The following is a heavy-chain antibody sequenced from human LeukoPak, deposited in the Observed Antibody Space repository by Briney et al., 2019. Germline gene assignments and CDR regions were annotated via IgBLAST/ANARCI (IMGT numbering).Heavy chain of an antibody. J-gene: IGHJ6*04. CDR3: ARDLGYSSGWWKNTYYYYGMDV. D-gene: IGHD6-19*01. CDR1: GYTFTSYD. CDR2: ISAYNGNT. V-gene: IGHV1-18*01. Sequence: ASVKVSCKASGYTFTSYDINWVRQAPGQGLEWMGWISAYNGNTNYAQKLQGRVTMTTDTSTSTAYMELRSLRSDDTAVYYCARDLGYSSGWWKNTYYYYGMDVWGKGTTVTVSS.